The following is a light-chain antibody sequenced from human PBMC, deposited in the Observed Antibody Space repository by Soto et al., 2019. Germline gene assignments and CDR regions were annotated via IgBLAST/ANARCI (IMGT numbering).Light chain of an antibody. V-gene: IGLV2-14*01. CDR3: SSYTSNSSLI. CDR2: DVR. J-gene: IGLJ2*01. Sequence: QSALTQPRSVSGSPGQSVTISCTGTSSDVGGYNFVSWYQQHPGKAPRLLIYDVRNRPSGISFRFSGSKSGNTASLTISGLQAEDEADYYCSSYTSNSSLIFGGGTKFTVL. CDR1: SSDVGGYNF.